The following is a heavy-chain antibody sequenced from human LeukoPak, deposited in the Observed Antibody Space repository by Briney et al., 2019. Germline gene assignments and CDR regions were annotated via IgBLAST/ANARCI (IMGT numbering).Heavy chain of an antibody. Sequence: RGESLKISCKGSGYSFTSYWIAWVRQMPGKGLEWMGIIYPGGSDTRYSPSFQGQVTFSADKSISTAYLQWSSLKASDTAMYYCAREGEVGVHYFDYWGQGALVTVSS. CDR1: GYSFTSYW. CDR3: AREGEVGVHYFDY. CDR2: IYPGGSDT. V-gene: IGHV5-51*01. D-gene: IGHD1-26*01. J-gene: IGHJ4*02.